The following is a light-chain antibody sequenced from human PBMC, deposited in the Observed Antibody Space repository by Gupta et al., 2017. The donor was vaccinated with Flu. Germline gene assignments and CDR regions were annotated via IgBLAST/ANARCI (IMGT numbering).Light chain of an antibody. CDR3: CSYAGSYTWV. CDR1: SSDVGDYNY. V-gene: IGLV2-11*01. CDR2: NVS. Sequence: TSSDVGDYNYVSWHQQTPGKAPNLIIYNVSKRPSGVPDRFSGSKSGNTASPTISGLQDEDEADYYCCSYAGSYTWVFGGGTKLTVL. J-gene: IGLJ3*02.